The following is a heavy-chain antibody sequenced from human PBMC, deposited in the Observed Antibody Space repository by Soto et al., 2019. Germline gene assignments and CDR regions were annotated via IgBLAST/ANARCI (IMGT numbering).Heavy chain of an antibody. V-gene: IGHV4-30-4*01. Sequence: SETLSLTCTVSGGSINRGDSHRSWIRQPPGKGLEWIGYIYYRATASSNPCLKSRVSMSVDTSKNEFSLRLSSVTAADTAVYYCARDQTSGASGYHWFDRWGQGTLVTVSS. D-gene: IGHD5-12*01. CDR2: IYYRATA. CDR3: ARDQTSGASGYHWFDR. CDR1: GGSINRGDSH. J-gene: IGHJ5*02.